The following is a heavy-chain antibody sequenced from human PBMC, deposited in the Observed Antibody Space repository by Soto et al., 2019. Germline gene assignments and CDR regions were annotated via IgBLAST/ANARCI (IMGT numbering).Heavy chain of an antibody. CDR2: IYYSGST. CDR1: GGSVSSGSYY. D-gene: IGHD2-15*01. Sequence: SETLSLTCTDSGGSVSSGSYYWSWIRQPPGKGLEWIGYIYYSGSTNYNPSLKSRVTISVDTSKNQFSLKLSSVTAADTAVYYCARDQVGFYYGMDVWGQGTTVTVSS. V-gene: IGHV4-61*01. J-gene: IGHJ6*02. CDR3: ARDQVGFYYGMDV.